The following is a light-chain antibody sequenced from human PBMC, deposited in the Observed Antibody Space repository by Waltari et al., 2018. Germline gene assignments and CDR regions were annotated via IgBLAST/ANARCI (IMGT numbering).Light chain of an antibody. J-gene: IGKJ2*01. Sequence: DIVMTQSPDSLAVSLGERATIPCTSSPSVLYSSNNKNYLAWYQQNPGQPPKLLIYWASTRESGVPDRFSGSGSGTDFTLTISSLQAEDVAIYYCQQYYSIPYTFGQGTKLEIK. CDR1: PSVLYSSNNKNY. CDR3: QQYYSIPYT. V-gene: IGKV4-1*01. CDR2: WAS.